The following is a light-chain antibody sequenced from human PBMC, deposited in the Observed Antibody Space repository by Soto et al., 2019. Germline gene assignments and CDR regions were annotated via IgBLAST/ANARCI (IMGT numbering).Light chain of an antibody. CDR1: SGDVGGYTY. Sequence: QSALTQPPSASESPGQSVTISCTGVSGDVGGYTYVSWYQHSPGKAPKLLIYEVSKRAQGVPDRFSGSILGNRAALTITGAQADDESDYYCVLYMRSGISVFGGGTKLTVL. J-gene: IGLJ2*01. V-gene: IGLV2-8*01. CDR3: VLYMRSGISV. CDR2: EVS.